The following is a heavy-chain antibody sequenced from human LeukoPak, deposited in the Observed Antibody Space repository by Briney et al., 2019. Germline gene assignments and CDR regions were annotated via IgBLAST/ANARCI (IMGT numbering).Heavy chain of an antibody. CDR2: ISYDGSNK. CDR3: ARDPIVVVVAAMVYYFDY. CDR1: GFTFSSYA. V-gene: IGHV3-30*04. D-gene: IGHD2-15*01. J-gene: IGHJ4*02. Sequence: PGRPLRLSCAASGFTFSSYAMHWVRQAPGKGLEWVAVISYDGSNKYYADSVKGRFTIPRDNSKNTLYLQMNSLRAEDTAVYYCARDPIVVVVAAMVYYFDYWGQGTLVTVSS.